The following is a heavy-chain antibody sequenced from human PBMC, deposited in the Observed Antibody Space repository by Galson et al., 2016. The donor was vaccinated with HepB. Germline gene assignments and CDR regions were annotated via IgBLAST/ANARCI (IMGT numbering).Heavy chain of an antibody. D-gene: IGHD2-8*01. V-gene: IGHV1-18*04. CDR1: GYTFDSYG. Sequence: VKVSCKASGYTFDSYGITWVRQAPGQGLEWVAWISADNGDTDYAQKFQGRVTMTTDTSTNTGYMELWSLRSDDTAVYYCARGTYMDVWGKGTAVTVSS. CDR3: ARGTYMDV. J-gene: IGHJ6*04. CDR2: ISADNGDT.